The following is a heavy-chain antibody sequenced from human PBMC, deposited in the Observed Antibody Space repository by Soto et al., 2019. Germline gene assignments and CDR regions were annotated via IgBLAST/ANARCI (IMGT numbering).Heavy chain of an antibody. CDR2: KYYSGNT. CDR1: GGSISSGVYY. D-gene: IGHD2-2*01. J-gene: IGHJ3*01. CDR3: ARDMVDSTVVPPDTLRPFDV. V-gene: IGHV4-31*11. Sequence: SETLSLTCAVSGGSISSGVYYWSWIRQHPGKGLEWIGYKYYSGNTYNNPSLKSRVTISVDASKNQFSLKLSSVSAADTAVYFCARDMVDSTVVPPDTLRPFDVWGQGTLVTVSS.